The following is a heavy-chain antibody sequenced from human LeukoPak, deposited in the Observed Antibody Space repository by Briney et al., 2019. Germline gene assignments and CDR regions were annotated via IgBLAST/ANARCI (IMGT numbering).Heavy chain of an antibody. Sequence: SETLSLTCTVSGGSISSYYWSWLRQPPGKGLEWIGYIYYSGSTNYNPSLKSRVTISVDTSKNQFSLKLSSVTAADTAVYYCARGYCSGGSCYSGFDYWGQGTLVTVSS. CDR1: GGSISSYY. V-gene: IGHV4-59*01. D-gene: IGHD2-15*01. J-gene: IGHJ4*02. CDR3: ARGYCSGGSCYSGFDY. CDR2: IYYSGST.